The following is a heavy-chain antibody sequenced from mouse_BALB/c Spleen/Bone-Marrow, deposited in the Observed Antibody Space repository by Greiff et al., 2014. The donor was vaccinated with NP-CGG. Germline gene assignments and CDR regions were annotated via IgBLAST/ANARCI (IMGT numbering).Heavy chain of an antibody. J-gene: IGHJ2*01. CDR2: INPGIGGT. CDR1: GYAFTNYL. CDR3: ARFTRDY. Sequence: QVHVKQSGDDLVRPGTSLKVSCKASGYAFTNYLIEWFKQRPGQGLEWIGRINPGIGGTTYNAKFKGKATLTADKSSTTAYMQLNSLTSDDSAVYFCARFTRDYWGQGTTLTVSS. V-gene: IGHV1-54*01.